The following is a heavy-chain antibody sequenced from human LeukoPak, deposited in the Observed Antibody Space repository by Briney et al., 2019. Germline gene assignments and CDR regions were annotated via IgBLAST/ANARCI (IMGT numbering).Heavy chain of an antibody. CDR2: IQCDGSEK. D-gene: IGHD6-6*01. CDR3: ARSNSFDY. Sequence: GGSLRLSCAASGFSFSGYWMSWVRQAPGKGLEWVAHIQCDGSEKSYVDSVRGRFTISRDNAKNSLYLQMSSLRAEDTAVYYCARSNSFDYWGHGTLVTVSS. V-gene: IGHV3-7*01. CDR1: GFSFSGYW. J-gene: IGHJ4*01.